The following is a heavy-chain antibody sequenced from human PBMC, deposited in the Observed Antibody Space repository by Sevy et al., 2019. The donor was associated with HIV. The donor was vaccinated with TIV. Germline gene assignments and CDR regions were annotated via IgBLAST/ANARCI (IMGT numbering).Heavy chain of an antibody. Sequence: SETLSLTCTVSGDPISSSSYYWGWIRQPPGKGLGWIGSIYYSGSTYYNPSLKSRVTIFVDTSKNQFSLKLSSVTAADTAVYYCASGAAAAGFVYWGQGTLVTVSS. V-gene: IGHV4-39*01. J-gene: IGHJ4*02. CDR1: GDPISSSSYY. CDR3: ASGAAAAGFVY. CDR2: IYYSGST. D-gene: IGHD6-13*01.